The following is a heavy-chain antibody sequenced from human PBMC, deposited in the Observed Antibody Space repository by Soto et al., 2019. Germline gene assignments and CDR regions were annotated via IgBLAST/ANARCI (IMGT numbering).Heavy chain of an antibody. CDR1: GGSFGSSA. J-gene: IGHJ3*01. D-gene: IGHD3-16*01. CDR2: IIPVFDKA. V-gene: IGHV1-69*01. CDR3: ARLRRDWGDAFDL. Sequence: QVQLVQSGADVKKPGSSVKVSCKTSGGSFGSSAISWLRQAPAQGLEWMGEIIPVFDKANYAQNFQGRLTITADDLTGTVFMELSSLRSEDTAVYFCARLRRDWGDAFDLWGLGTFVTVSS.